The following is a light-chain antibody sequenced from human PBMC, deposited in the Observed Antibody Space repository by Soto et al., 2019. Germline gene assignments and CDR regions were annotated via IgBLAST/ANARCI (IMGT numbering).Light chain of an antibody. J-gene: IGLJ2*01. CDR2: DVI. V-gene: IGLV2-23*02. CDR3: SPYAGSPVL. CDR1: SSDVGSSHL. Sequence: QSALTQPASVSGSPGQSITISCTGTSSDVGSSHLVSWYQQHPGRAPKLMIFDVIKRPSGVSNRFSGSKSGNTASLTISGLQVEEGLVNSASPYAGSPVLSGGGPSSPS.